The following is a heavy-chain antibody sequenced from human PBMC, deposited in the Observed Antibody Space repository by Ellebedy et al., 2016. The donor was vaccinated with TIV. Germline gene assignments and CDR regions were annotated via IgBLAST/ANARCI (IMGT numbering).Heavy chain of an antibody. CDR1: GFTFSSSA. D-gene: IGHD2-2*01. J-gene: IGHJ4*02. CDR3: ARARCSNSDCHIPGY. V-gene: IGHV3-7*03. CDR2: INQDGGDT. Sequence: GESLKISCAASGFTFSSSAMSWVRQAPGKGLEWVATINQDGGDTYYVDSVKGRFTISRDNARNSLYLQMNSLRAEDTAVYYCARARCSNSDCHIPGYWGQGTLVTVSS.